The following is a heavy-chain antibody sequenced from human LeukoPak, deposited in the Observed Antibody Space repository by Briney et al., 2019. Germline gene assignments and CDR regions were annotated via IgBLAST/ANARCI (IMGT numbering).Heavy chain of an antibody. Sequence: GGSLRLSCAASGFTFNSCAMSWVRQAPGKGLEWVSAISGSGGSTYYADSVKGRFTISRDNSKNTLYLQMNSLRAEDTAVYYCATEMVRGVIKNWGQGTLVTVSS. CDR2: ISGSGGST. CDR1: GFTFNSCA. V-gene: IGHV3-23*01. J-gene: IGHJ4*02. D-gene: IGHD3-10*01. CDR3: ATEMVRGVIKN.